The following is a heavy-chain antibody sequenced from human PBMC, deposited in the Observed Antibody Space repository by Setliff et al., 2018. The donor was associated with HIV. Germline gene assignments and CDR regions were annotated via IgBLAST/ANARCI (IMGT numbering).Heavy chain of an antibody. CDR2: IRNKGNSYAT. CDR1: GFTFSNAR. Sequence: GGSLRLSCAASGFTFSNARMNWVRQAPGRGLEWVGRIRNKGNSYATEYAASVKGRFTVSRDDSKNTAHLQMDSLKSEDTAVYYCTREAVAGDYYYYMDVWGKGTTVTVSS. D-gene: IGHD6-19*01. J-gene: IGHJ6*03. CDR3: TREAVAGDYYYYMDV. V-gene: IGHV3-73*01.